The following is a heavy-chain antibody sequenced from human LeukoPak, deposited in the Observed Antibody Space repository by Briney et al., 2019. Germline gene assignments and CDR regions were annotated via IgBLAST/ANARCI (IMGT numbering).Heavy chain of an antibody. J-gene: IGHJ4*02. D-gene: IGHD3-10*01. CDR1: GFTFSSYW. V-gene: IGHV3-74*01. CDR2: INSDGSST. CDR3: ARGDYYGSGACDY. Sequence: GGSLRLSCAASGFTFSSYWMHWVRQAPGKGLVWVSRINSDGSSTSYADSVKGRFTISRDNAKNTLYLQMNSLRAEDTAVYYCARGDYYGSGACDYWGQGTLVTVSS.